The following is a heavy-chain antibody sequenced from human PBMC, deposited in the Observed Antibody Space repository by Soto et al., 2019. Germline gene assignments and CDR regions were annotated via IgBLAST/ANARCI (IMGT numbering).Heavy chain of an antibody. J-gene: IGHJ4*02. V-gene: IGHV3-30-3*01. Sequence: GGSLRLSCAASGFTFSSYAMHWVRQAPGKGLEWVAVISYDGSNKYYADSVKGRFTISRDNSKNTLYLQMNSLRAEDTAVYYCAASAVVAAHYWGQGALVTVSS. CDR3: AASAVVAAHY. CDR1: GFTFSSYA. D-gene: IGHD2-15*01. CDR2: ISYDGSNK.